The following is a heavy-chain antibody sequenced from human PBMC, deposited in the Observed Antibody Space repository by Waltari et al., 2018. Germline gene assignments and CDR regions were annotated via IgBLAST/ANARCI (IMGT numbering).Heavy chain of an antibody. CDR1: GFTFSSYE. V-gene: IGHV3-48*03. Sequence: EVQLVESGGGLVQPGGSLRLSRAASGFTFSSYERNWVRQAPGKGLAWVSYITSSGNAIYYADSVKGRFTISRDNTKNSLYLQMNSLRAEDTAVYYCARDLGLRRDYWGQGTLVTVSS. D-gene: IGHD4-17*01. J-gene: IGHJ4*02. CDR2: ITSSGNAI. CDR3: ARDLGLRRDY.